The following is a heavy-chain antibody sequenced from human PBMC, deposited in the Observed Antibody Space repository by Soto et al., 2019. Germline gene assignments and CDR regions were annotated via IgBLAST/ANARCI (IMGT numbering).Heavy chain of an antibody. CDR2: IIPIFGTA. V-gene: IGHV1-69*13. J-gene: IGHJ6*02. D-gene: IGHD6-13*01. Sequence: ASVKVSCKASGGTFSSYAISWVRQAPGQGLEWMGGIIPIFGTANYAQKFQGRVTSTADESTSTAYMELSSLRSEDTAVYYCARGAAAGEPYYYYYGMDVWGQGTTVTVSS. CDR3: ARGAAAGEPYYYYYGMDV. CDR1: GGTFSSYA.